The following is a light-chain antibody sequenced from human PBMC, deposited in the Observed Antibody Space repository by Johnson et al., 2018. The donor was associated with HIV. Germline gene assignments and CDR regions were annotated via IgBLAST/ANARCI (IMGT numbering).Light chain of an antibody. CDR2: ENN. CDR1: SSNIESNS. V-gene: IGLV1-51*02. CDR3: GPWDSSLSGGV. J-gene: IGLJ1*01. Sequence: QSVLTQPPSVSAAPGQKVTISCSGSSSNIESNSVSWYQHFPGTAPKVLIYENNKRPSGIPDRFSGSKSGTSATLGITGLQTGDEADYYCGPWDSSLSGGVFGRGTKVTGL.